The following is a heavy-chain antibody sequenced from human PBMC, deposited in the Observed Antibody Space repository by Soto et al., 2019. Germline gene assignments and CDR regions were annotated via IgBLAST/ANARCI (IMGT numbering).Heavy chain of an antibody. J-gene: IGHJ4*02. CDR2: IIPLFGTP. CDR1: GGPFSSYV. CDR3: ARDGTIQMANFDF. V-gene: IGHV1-69*01. D-gene: IGHD1-1*01. Sequence: QVLLMQSGAEVKKPGSSVKVSCTSSGGPFSSYVISWVRQVPGQGLEWLGGIIPLFGTPSYARKFQDRLTISADESTTTAYMELSSLTSEDTAMYFCARDGTIQMANFDFWGQGTLVTVSS.